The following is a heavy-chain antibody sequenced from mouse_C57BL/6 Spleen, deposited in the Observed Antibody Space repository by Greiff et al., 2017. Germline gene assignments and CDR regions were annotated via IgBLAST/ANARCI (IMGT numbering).Heavy chain of an antibody. CDR3: ARKDYGYDGWFAY. V-gene: IGHV5-17*01. D-gene: IGHD2-2*01. CDR2: ISSGSSTI. J-gene: IGHJ3*01. Sequence: EVKLVESGGGLVKPGGSLKLSCAASGFTFSDYGMHWVRQAPEQGLEWVAYISSGSSTIYYADTVKGRFTISRDNAKNTLFLQMTSLRSEDTAMYYCARKDYGYDGWFAYWGQGTLVTVSA. CDR1: GFTFSDYG.